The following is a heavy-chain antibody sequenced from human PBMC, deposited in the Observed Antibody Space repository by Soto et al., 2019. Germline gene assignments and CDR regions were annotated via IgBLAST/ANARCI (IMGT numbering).Heavy chain of an antibody. CDR1: GLSLSNARMG. D-gene: IGHD2-8*01. J-gene: IGHJ4*02. Sequence: SGPTLVNPTETLTLTCTVSGLSLSNARMGVSWIRKPPGKALEWLAHIFSNDEKSYSTSLKSRLTISKDTSKSQVVLTMTNMDPVDTATYYCARISKIMVYAYDYWGQGTLVTVSA. V-gene: IGHV2-26*01. CDR3: ARISKIMVYAYDY. CDR2: IFSNDEK.